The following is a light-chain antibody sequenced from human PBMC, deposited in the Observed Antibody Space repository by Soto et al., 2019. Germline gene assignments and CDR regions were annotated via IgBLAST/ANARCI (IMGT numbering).Light chain of an antibody. CDR1: SSNIGSNYD. J-gene: IGLJ1*01. Sequence: QSVLTQPPSVSGAPGQRVTISCTWSSSNIGSNYDVHWYKHLPGTAPKLLIYGNSNRPSGVPDRFSGSKSGTSASLAITGLQAEDEADYYCQSFDSSLSGYVFGTGTKVTVL. CDR2: GNS. V-gene: IGLV1-40*01. CDR3: QSFDSSLSGYV.